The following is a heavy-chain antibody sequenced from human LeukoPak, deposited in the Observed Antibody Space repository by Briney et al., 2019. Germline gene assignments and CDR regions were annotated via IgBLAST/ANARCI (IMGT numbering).Heavy chain of an antibody. CDR3: ARVGDGGFYYYYYMDV. CDR1: GFTFSSYS. J-gene: IGHJ6*03. Sequence: GGSLRLPCAASGFTFSSYSMNWVRQAPGKGLEWVSSISSSSSYIYYADSVKGRFTISRDNAKNSLYLQMNSLRAEDTAVYYCARVGDGGFYYYYYMDVWGKGTTVTVSS. V-gene: IGHV3-21*01. CDR2: ISSSSSYI. D-gene: IGHD4-23*01.